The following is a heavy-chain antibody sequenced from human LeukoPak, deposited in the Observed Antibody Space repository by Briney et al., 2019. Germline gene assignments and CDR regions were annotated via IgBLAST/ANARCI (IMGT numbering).Heavy chain of an antibody. J-gene: IGHJ3*02. Sequence: SQTLSLTCTVSGDSISSAGYSWTWIRQPPGKGLQWIGYISYSGNTYYSPSLKRRVSISLDASKNQFSLKLTSVTAADTATYFCARDVLVTSSPDAFDIWGQGTMVTVSS. CDR3: ARDVLVTSSPDAFDI. D-gene: IGHD2-21*02. CDR2: ISYSGNT. V-gene: IGHV4-31*03. CDR1: GDSISSAGYS.